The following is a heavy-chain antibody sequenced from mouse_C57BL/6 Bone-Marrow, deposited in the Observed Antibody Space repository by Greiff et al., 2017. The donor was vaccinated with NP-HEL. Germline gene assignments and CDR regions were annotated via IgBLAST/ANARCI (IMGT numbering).Heavy chain of an antibody. J-gene: IGHJ4*01. D-gene: IGHD2-3*01. Sequence: QVQLQQSGAELVKPGASVKLSCKASGYTFTEYTIHWVKQRSGQGLEWIGWFYPGSGSIKYNEKFKDKATLTADKSSSTVYMELSRLTSEDSAVYFCARHEAADGYYAHYYAMDYWGQGTSVTVSS. CDR2: FYPGSGSI. CDR1: GYTFTEYT. CDR3: ARHEAADGYYAHYYAMDY. V-gene: IGHV1-62-2*01.